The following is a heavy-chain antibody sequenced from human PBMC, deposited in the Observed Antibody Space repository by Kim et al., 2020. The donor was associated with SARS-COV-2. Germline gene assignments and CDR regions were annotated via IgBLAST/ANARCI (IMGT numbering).Heavy chain of an antibody. D-gene: IGHD6-13*01. Sequence: FQVRVTMTRDTSTSTVYMELSSLRSEDTAVYYCARDTGYISNWYYGMDVWGQGTTVTVSS. V-gene: IGHV1-46*01. CDR3: ARDTGYISNWYYGMDV. J-gene: IGHJ6*02.